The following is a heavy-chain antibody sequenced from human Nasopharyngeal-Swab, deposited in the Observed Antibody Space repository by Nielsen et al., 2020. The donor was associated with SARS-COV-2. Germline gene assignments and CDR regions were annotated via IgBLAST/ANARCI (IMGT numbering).Heavy chain of an antibody. V-gene: IGHV3-21*01. Sequence: GESLKISCAASGFTFSSYSMYWVRQAPGKGLEWVSSISGSSYIYYADSVKGRFTISGDNAKNSLYLQMNSLRAEDTAVYYCARDASYSGYAYFDHWGQGTLVTISS. J-gene: IGHJ4*02. CDR2: ISGSSYI. CDR1: GFTFSSYS. D-gene: IGHD5-12*01. CDR3: ARDASYSGYAYFDH.